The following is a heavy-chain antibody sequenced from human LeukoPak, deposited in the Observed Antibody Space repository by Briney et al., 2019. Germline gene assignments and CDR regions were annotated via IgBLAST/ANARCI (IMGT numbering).Heavy chain of an antibody. CDR1: GGSISSSSYY. CDR3: AREGGGFFDP. CDR2: IYYSGST. J-gene: IGHJ5*02. V-gene: IGHV4-39*07. Sequence: SETLSLTCTVSGGSISSSSYYWGWIRQPPGKGLEWIGSIYYSGSTYYNPSLKSRVTISVDTSKNQFSLKLSSVTAADTAVYYCAREGGGFFDPWGQGTLVTVSS. D-gene: IGHD3-16*01.